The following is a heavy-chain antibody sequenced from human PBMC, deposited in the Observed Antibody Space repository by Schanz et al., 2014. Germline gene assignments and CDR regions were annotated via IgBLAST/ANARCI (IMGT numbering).Heavy chain of an antibody. Sequence: QVQLVQSGAEVKKPGASVRVSCKASGYTFTTYAMSWVRQATGQGLEWMGWMNPKTGNTDHAQKVQYRVTMTWDASTSTAYLDLSRLRSEDTGVYYCARALKGKVAIFGVIAAQNYYYMDVWGKGTTVTVSS. CDR1: GYTFTTYA. V-gene: IGHV1-8*02. CDR2: MNPKTGNT. D-gene: IGHD2-21*01. J-gene: IGHJ6*03. CDR3: ARALKGKVAIFGVIAAQNYYYMDV.